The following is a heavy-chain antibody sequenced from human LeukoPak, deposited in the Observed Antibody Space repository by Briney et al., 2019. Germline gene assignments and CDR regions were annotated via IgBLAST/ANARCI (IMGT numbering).Heavy chain of an antibody. CDR3: ARGEEYYDFWSGYYPPLRPIDY. J-gene: IGHJ4*02. V-gene: IGHV1-46*01. Sequence: ASVKVSCKASGYTFTSYYMHWVRQAPGQGLEWMGIINPSGGNTGYAQKFQGRVTMTRNTSISTAYMELSSLRSEDTAVYYCARGEEYYDFWSGYYPPLRPIDYWGQGTLVTVSS. D-gene: IGHD3-3*01. CDR1: GYTFTSYY. CDR2: INPSGGNT.